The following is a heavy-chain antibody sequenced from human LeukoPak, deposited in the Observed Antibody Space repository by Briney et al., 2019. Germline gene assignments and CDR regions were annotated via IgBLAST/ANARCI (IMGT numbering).Heavy chain of an antibody. J-gene: IGHJ3*02. CDR1: GNTFTHYF. CDR2: VNPNSGGT. Sequence: ASVKVSCKASGNTFTHYFIHWVRQAPGQGLEGMGWVNPNSGGTNYAQNFQGRVTMTRDTSISTTYVELSRLRSDDTAIYYWASLDAFDMWGQGTMVTVSS. V-gene: IGHV1-2*02. CDR3: ASLDAFDM.